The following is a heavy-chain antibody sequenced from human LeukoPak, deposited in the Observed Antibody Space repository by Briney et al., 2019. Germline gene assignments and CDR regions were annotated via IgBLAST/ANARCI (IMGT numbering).Heavy chain of an antibody. Sequence: SETLSLTCAVYGGSFSGYYWSWIRQPPGKGLEWIGEINHSGSTNYNPSLKSRVTISVDTSKNQFSLKLSSVTAADTAVYYCARGGWARYYYYMDVWGKGTTVTISS. J-gene: IGHJ6*03. CDR2: INHSGST. CDR1: GGSFSGYY. CDR3: ARGGWARYYYYMDV. V-gene: IGHV4-34*01. D-gene: IGHD1-26*01.